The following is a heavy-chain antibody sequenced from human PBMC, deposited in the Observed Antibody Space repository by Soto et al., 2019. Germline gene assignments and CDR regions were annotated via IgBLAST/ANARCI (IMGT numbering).Heavy chain of an antibody. CDR2: IIPISEIT. V-gene: IGHV1-69*17. Sequence: VQLVQSGGEVKKPGSSVKVSCKASGGSFNNDAINWVRQAPGQGLEWLGGIIPISEITEYAQKFQGRVMLTADKSTGTTYMALSSLRLEDTARSYCARGDYRDYHSYYYSMAVWRQGTTVTVSS. CDR1: GGSFNNDA. J-gene: IGHJ6*02. D-gene: IGHD4-17*01. CDR3: ARGDYRDYHSYYYSMAV.